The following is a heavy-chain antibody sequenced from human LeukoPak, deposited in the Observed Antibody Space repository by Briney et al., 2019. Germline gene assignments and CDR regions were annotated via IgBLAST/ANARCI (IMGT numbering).Heavy chain of an antibody. D-gene: IGHD3-3*01. CDR3: ARQAAAGAGIFGVVIRPFDAFDI. Sequence: SETLSLTCTVSGGSISSSSYYWGWIRQPPGKGLEWIGSIYYSGSTYYNPSLKSRVTISVDTSKNQFSLKLSSVTAADTAVYYCARQAAAGAGIFGVVIRPFDAFDIWGQGTMVTVSS. CDR2: IYYSGST. J-gene: IGHJ3*02. V-gene: IGHV4-39*01. CDR1: GGSISSSSYY.